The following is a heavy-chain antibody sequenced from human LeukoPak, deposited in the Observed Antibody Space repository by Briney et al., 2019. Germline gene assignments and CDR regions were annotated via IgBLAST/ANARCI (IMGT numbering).Heavy chain of an antibody. CDR3: ARAAHRGFSFDY. J-gene: IGHJ4*02. V-gene: IGHV3-53*05. CDR1: GFTVSRNY. D-gene: IGHD3-10*01. CDR2: IYSGGST. Sequence: GGSLRLSCAVSGFTVSRNYMAWVRQAPGKGLEWVSIIYSGGSTHYTDSVKGRFTIFRDNSKNTVYLQMNSLRADDTAVFFCARAAHRGFSFDYWGQGTLVTVSS.